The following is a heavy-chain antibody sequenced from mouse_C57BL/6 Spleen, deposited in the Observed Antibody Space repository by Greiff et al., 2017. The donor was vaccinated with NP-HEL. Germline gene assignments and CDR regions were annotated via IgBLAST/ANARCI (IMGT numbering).Heavy chain of an antibody. J-gene: IGHJ3*01. CDR1: GYSITSGYY. CDR3: AREGMVTTRTWFAD. Sequence: EVKLMESGPGLVKPSQSLSLTCSVTGYSITSGYYWNWIRQFPGNKLEWMGYISYDGSNNYNPSLTNRISITRDTSKNQFFLKLNSVTTEDTATYYCAREGMVTTRTWFADWGQGTLVTVSA. V-gene: IGHV3-6*01. CDR2: ISYDGSN. D-gene: IGHD2-2*01.